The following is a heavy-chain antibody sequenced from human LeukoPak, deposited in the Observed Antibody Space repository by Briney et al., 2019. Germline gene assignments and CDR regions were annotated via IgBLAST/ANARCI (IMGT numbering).Heavy chain of an antibody. Sequence: GGSLRLSCVASGFTVSSNYMSWVRQAPRKGLEWVANIKQDGSEKYYVDSVRGRFTISRDNAKNSLYLQMNSLRAGDTAVYYCARDALPAAEISWFDPWGQGTLVTVSS. CDR3: ARDALPAAEISWFDP. J-gene: IGHJ5*02. CDR2: IKQDGSEK. CDR1: GFTVSSNY. D-gene: IGHD2-2*01. V-gene: IGHV3-7*01.